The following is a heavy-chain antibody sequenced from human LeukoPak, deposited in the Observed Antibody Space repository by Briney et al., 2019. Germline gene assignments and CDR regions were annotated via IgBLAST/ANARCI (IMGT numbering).Heavy chain of an antibody. CDR2: IYYSGTT. V-gene: IGHV4-39*07. Sequence: SETLSLTCTVSGGSISSSSYYWGWIRQPPGKGLEWIGSIYYSGTTYYNPSLKSRVTISVDTSKNQFSLKLSSVTAADTAVYYCARRGGLRFLEWLPTQYYFDYWGQGTLVTVSS. J-gene: IGHJ4*02. CDR1: GGSISSSSYY. D-gene: IGHD3-3*01. CDR3: ARRGGLRFLEWLPTQYYFDY.